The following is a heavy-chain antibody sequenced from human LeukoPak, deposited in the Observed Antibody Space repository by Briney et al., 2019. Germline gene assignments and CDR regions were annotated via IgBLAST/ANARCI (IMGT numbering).Heavy chain of an antibody. CDR3: ARSEGHYDNSGFYSRIDY. Sequence: KPSETLSLICTLSGGSISSTKGFWGWIRQPPGKGLEWIGTLYYSGSTYYNPSLKSRVTMSADTSKNQFSLKLSSVTAADTAVYFCARSEGHYDNSGFYSRIDYWGQGMLITVSS. V-gene: IGHV4-39*01. D-gene: IGHD3-22*01. CDR1: GGSISSTKGF. CDR2: LYYSGST. J-gene: IGHJ4*02.